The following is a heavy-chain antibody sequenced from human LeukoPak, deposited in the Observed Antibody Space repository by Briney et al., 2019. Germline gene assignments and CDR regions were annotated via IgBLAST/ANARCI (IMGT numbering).Heavy chain of an antibody. CDR1: GFTFSTNW. CDR2: INSDGTTT. V-gene: IGHV3-74*01. CDR3: ARLGAYCSSTRCFRDRV. Sequence: GGSLRLSCAASGFTFSTNWMHWVRQAPGKGLVWVSRINSDGTTTSYADSVKGRFTISRDNAKNTLYLQMNSLRAEDTAVYYCARLGAYCSSTRCFRDRVWGQGTLVTVSS. J-gene: IGHJ4*02. D-gene: IGHD2-2*01.